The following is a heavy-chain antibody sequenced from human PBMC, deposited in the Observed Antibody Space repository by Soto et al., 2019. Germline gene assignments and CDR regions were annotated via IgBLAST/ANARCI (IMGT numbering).Heavy chain of an antibody. D-gene: IGHD3-22*01. CDR1: GFMFNNYA. V-gene: IGHV3-23*01. J-gene: IGHJ4*02. CDR2: VSVSGGTT. Sequence: GGSLRLSCAASGFMFNNYAMSWVRQAPGQGLEWVSTVSVSGGTTYYADSVKGRFTISRDNSKKTVYLQMNRLRADDTAIYYCAKGLYYYDSSGYRLFDYWGQGTLVTVSS. CDR3: AKGLYYYDSSGYRLFDY.